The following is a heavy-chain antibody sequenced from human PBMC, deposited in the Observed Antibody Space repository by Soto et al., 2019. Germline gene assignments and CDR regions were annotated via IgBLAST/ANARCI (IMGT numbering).Heavy chain of an antibody. CDR3: ISHSPEDMIRT. CDR1: GFTFSGSS. CDR2: IRNKANSYAT. J-gene: IGHJ4*02. V-gene: IGHV3-73*01. Sequence: PGGSLRLSCAASGFTFSGSSVHWVRQASGKGLEWVGRIRNKANSYATAYAASVRGRFTISRDYSKNTAFLQMNSLNTEDTAVYYCISHSPEDMIRTWGQGTLVTVSS. D-gene: IGHD2-15*01.